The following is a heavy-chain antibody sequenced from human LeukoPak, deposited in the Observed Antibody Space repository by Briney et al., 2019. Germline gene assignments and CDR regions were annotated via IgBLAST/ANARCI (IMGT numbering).Heavy chain of an antibody. D-gene: IGHD6-19*01. CDR2: MGGSGGST. Sequence: PPGGSLRLSCAASGFTFSSHAMSWVRQAPGKGLEWVSVMGGSGGSTYYADSTKGRFTISRDNSKNTVYLEMNSLRAEDTAVYYCAKKSSGRYDYHFDSWGQGTLVTVSS. CDR1: GFTFSSHA. V-gene: IGHV3-23*01. CDR3: AKKSSGRYDYHFDS. J-gene: IGHJ4*02.